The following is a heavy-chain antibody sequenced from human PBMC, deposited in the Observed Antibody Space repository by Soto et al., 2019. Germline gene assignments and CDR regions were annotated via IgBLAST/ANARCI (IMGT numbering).Heavy chain of an antibody. Sequence: SETLSLTCAVSGGSISSYYWRWIRQPPGKGLEWIGYIYYSASTNYSPSLKSRVTISVDNSKNTLYLQMNSLRAEDTAVYYCAKDLAVAAQFWHYWGQGTLVTVSS. J-gene: IGHJ4*02. CDR3: AKDLAVAAQFWHY. D-gene: IGHD6-6*01. V-gene: IGHV4-59*12. CDR1: GGSISSYY. CDR2: IYYSAST.